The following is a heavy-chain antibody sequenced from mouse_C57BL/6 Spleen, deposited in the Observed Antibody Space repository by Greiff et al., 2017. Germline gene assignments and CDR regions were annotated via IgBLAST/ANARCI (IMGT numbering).Heavy chain of an antibody. CDR1: GYSFTDYN. V-gene: IGHV1-39*01. CDR3: ARGDYYGSSYARDY. Sequence: EVQLQQSGPELVKPGASVKISCKASGYSFTDYNMNWVKQSNGKSLEWIGVINPNYGTTSYNQKFKGKATLTVDQSSSTAYMQLNSLTSEDSAVXYGARGDYYGSSYARDYWGQGTSVTVSS. D-gene: IGHD1-1*01. J-gene: IGHJ4*01. CDR2: INPNYGTT.